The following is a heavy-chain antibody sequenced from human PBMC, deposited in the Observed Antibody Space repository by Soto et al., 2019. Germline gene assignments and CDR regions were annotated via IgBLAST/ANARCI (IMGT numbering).Heavy chain of an antibody. V-gene: IGHV1-69*13. CDR3: AIRKAAAGYYYYYYGMDV. CDR1: GGTFSSYA. D-gene: IGHD6-13*01. CDR2: IIPIFGTA. J-gene: IGHJ6*02. Sequence: SVKVSCKASGGTFSSYAVSWVRQAPGQGLEWMGGIIPIFGTANYAQKFQGRVTITADESTSTAYMELSSLRSEDTAVYYCAIRKAAAGYYYYYYGMDVWGQGTTVTVSS.